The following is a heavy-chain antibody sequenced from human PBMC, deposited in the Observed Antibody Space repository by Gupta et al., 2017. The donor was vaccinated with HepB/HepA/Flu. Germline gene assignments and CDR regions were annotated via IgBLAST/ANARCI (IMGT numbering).Heavy chain of an antibody. CDR3: AREPNESYKVDY. J-gene: IGHJ4*02. CDR2: IRPRSGNK. V-gene: IGHV1-46*01. CDR1: GYTFTNYY. D-gene: IGHD1-26*01. Sequence: QVQLVQSGAEVKKPGASVKVSCKTSGYTFTNYYIHWVRQAPGQRPAWMGIIRPRSGNKEYAQKFRGRVTMTRDTSTSTVYMEMSSLRAEDTAVYYCAREPNESYKVDYWGQGTRGTVAS.